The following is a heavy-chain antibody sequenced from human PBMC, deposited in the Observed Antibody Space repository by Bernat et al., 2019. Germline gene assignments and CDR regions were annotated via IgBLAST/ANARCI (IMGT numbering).Heavy chain of an antibody. D-gene: IGHD3-10*01. CDR3: ANDSESMGQGFLVRRNHYMDA. CDR1: GFSFNSYA. J-gene: IGHJ6*03. V-gene: IGHV3-30*01. CDR2: ISYDESHV. Sequence: QVQLVESGGGVVQPGTSLRLSCVASGFSFNSYAMQWVRQAPGQGLEWLGIISYDESHVYYADSVKGRFTISRDNSKNTLYLQMDSLRPEDTAVYFCANDSESMGQGFLVRRNHYMDAWGKGTTVAVSS.